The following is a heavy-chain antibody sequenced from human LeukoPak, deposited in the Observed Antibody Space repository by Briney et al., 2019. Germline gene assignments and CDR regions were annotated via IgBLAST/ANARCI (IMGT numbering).Heavy chain of an antibody. CDR2: INPNIGGA. D-gene: IGHD6-13*01. Sequence: GASVKVSGKASGYTFTGYYMHWVRQAPGQGLEWMGWINPNIGGANYAQKFQGRVTMTRDTSISTPYMELSWLRSDDTAVYYCARALYTSRSYLATFSPTNFDYWGQGTLVTVSS. CDR1: GYTFTGYY. CDR3: ARALYTSRSYLATFSPTNFDY. J-gene: IGHJ4*02. V-gene: IGHV1-2*02.